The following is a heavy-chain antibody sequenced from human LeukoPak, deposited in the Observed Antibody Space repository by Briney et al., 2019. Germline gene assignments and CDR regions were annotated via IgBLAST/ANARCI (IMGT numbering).Heavy chain of an antibody. CDR3: ARGGFYSGWLPGAFDI. CDR2: IYYSGST. V-gene: IGHV4-61*01. CDR1: GGSVSSGSYY. J-gene: IGHJ3*02. D-gene: IGHD6-19*01. Sequence: SETLSLTCTVSGGSVSSGSYYWSWIRQPPGKGLEWIGYIYYSGSTNYNPSLKSRVTISVDTSKNQFSLKLSSVTAADTAVYYCARGGFYSGWLPGAFDIWGQGTMVTVSS.